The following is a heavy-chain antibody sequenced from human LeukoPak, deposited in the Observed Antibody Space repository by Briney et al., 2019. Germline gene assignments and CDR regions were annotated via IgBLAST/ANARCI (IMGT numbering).Heavy chain of an antibody. CDR1: GFTFSSYA. Sequence: PGGSLRLSCVAFGFTFSSYAMSWVRQAPGKGLEWVSTISASGGSTYYADSVKGRFTISRDNSKNTLYLQMNSLRAEDTAVYYCAKGPLIEVAGTTWDYWGQGTLVTVSS. J-gene: IGHJ4*02. CDR2: ISASGGST. V-gene: IGHV3-23*01. CDR3: AKGPLIEVAGTTWDY. D-gene: IGHD6-19*01.